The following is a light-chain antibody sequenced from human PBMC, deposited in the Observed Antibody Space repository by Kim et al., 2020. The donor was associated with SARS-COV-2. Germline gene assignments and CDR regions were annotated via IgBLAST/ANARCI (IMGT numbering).Light chain of an antibody. CDR2: QAS. V-gene: IGKV1-5*03. J-gene: IGKJ2*01. CDR1: QNINTF. CDR3: QHYIRFPYT. Sequence: AAVGERVKIKCRASQNINTFLAWYQQKPGKAPDLLIYQASSLQIGVPSRFSGSGSGTEFTLTINSLQPDDFATYYCQHYIRFPYTFGQGTKLEI.